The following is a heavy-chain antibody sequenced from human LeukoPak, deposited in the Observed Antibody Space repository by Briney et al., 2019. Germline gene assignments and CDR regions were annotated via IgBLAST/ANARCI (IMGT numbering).Heavy chain of an antibody. J-gene: IGHJ3*02. CDR1: GGSISSGGYY. CDR2: IYYSGST. CDR3: ARSIFGVVTDDAFDI. Sequence: SETLSLTCTVSGGSISSGGYYWSRIRQHPGKGLEWVGYIYYSGSTYYNPSLKSRVTISVDTSKNQFSLKLSSVTAADTAVYYCARSIFGVVTDDAFDIWGQGTMVTVSS. V-gene: IGHV4-31*03. D-gene: IGHD3-3*01.